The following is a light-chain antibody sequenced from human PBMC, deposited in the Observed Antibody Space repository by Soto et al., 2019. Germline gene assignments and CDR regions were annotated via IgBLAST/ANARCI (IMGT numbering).Light chain of an antibody. CDR1: QNINNY. J-gene: IGKJ5*01. CDR2: QAS. CDR3: QQYNSFPIT. Sequence: DIQMTQSPSSLTASVGDRVTITCQASQNINNYVNWYQQKPGKAPKLLIYQASSLESGVPSRFRGSGSGTEFTLTISSLQPDDFEPYYCQQYNSFPITFGQGTRLEIK. V-gene: IGKV1-5*03.